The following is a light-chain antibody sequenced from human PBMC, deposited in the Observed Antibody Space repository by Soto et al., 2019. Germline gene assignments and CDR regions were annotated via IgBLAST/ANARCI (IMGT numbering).Light chain of an antibody. CDR3: QQYGLPPHS. CDR2: GAS. V-gene: IGKV3-20*01. CDR1: QSVYNNY. J-gene: IGKJ2*01. Sequence: EIVLTQSPGPLSLSPGERATLSCRASQSVYNNYLAWYQQKPGQTPRLLVNGASNRATGITDRFSGGGSGTDFTLTISSLEPEDFAVYYCQQYGLPPHSFGQGTRVEIK.